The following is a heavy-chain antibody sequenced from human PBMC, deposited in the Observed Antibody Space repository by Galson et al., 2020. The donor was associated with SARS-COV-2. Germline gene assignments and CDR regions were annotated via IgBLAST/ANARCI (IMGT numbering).Heavy chain of an antibody. CDR1: GGSINSSSYY. D-gene: IGHD2-15*01. V-gene: IGHV4-39*07. CDR2: IYYSGST. J-gene: IGHJ3*02. CDR3: ARYEVVVSGAFDI. Sequence: ASEPLSLTCTVSGGSINSSSYYWGWIRQPPGKGLEWIGSIYYSGSTYYNPSLKSRVTISVDTSKNQFSLKLSSVTAADTAVYYCARYEVVVSGAFDIWGQGTMVTVSS.